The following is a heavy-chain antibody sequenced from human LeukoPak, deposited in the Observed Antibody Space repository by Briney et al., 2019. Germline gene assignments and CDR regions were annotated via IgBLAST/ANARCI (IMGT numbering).Heavy chain of an antibody. CDR3: ARDYYDSSGYYDDLRYFVY. D-gene: IGHD3-22*01. J-gene: IGHJ4*02. CDR1: GDSSSGNSVA. Sequence: SQTLSLTSAVSGDSSSGNSVAWHWARQCPSRGLELLARTYYRTNAYYDYAVSVKSRMTINPDTSKNQFSLQLNSVTPEDTAVYYCARDYYDSSGYYDDLRYFVYWGQGTLVTVSS. CDR2: TYYRTNAYY. V-gene: IGHV6-1*01.